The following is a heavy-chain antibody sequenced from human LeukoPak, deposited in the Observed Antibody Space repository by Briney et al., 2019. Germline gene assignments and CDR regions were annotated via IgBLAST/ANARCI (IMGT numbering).Heavy chain of an antibody. V-gene: IGHV1-8*01. J-gene: IGHJ6*03. CDR3: ARRAVGGYYYYMDV. CDR2: MNPNSGNT. Sequence: ASVKVSFKASGYTFTSYDINCVRQATGQGLELMGWMNPNSGNTGYAQKFQGRVTMTRNTSISTAYMELSSLRSEDTAVYYCARRAVGGYYYYMDVWGKGTTVTVSS. CDR1: GYTFTSYD. D-gene: IGHD3-10*01.